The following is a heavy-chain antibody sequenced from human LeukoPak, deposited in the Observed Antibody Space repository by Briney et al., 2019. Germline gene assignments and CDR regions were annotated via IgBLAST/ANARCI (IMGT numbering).Heavy chain of an antibody. CDR1: GYTFTSYA. Sequence: ASVKVSCKASGYTFTSYAMHWVRQAPGQRLEWTGWINAGNGNTKYSQKFQGRVTITRDTSASTAYMELSSLRSEDTAVYYCARHGRNLDYGGNYRAGGIDYWGQGTLVTVSS. CDR2: INAGNGNT. J-gene: IGHJ4*02. CDR3: ARHGRNLDYGGNYRAGGIDY. D-gene: IGHD4-23*01. V-gene: IGHV1-3*01.